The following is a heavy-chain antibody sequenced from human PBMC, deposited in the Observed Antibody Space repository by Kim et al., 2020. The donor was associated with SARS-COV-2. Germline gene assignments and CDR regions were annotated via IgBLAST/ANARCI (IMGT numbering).Heavy chain of an antibody. V-gene: IGHV3-23*01. CDR2: ISDSGYST. CDR1: GFTFSSSA. Sequence: GGSLRLSCAASGFTFSSSAMTWVRQAPGKGLEWVSVISDSGYSTYYIDSVKGRFTISRDNSKNTLYLQMNSLRAEDPAIYYCAKVSKVQFGNDWYVVSRWFDPWGQGTLVPVSS. CDR3: AKVSKVQFGNDWYVVSRWFDP. D-gene: IGHD3-9*01. J-gene: IGHJ5*02.